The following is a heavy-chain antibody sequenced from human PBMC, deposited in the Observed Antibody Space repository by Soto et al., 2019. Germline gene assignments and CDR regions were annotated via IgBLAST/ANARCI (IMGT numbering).Heavy chain of an antibody. D-gene: IGHD1-26*01. J-gene: IGHJ6*02. CDR2: IQAASGNT. CDR3: ATGRYSGSSYYDGLDV. CDR1: GDTFTTYS. Sequence: HVQLVQSGAEVKKPGASVKLSCKASGDTFTTYSFHWVRQAPGQGLEWMGWIQAASGNTKSSQRFQRRVTNTRDTSASTVYMELSSLRPEDTAVYYCATGRYSGSSYYDGLDVWGQGTTVTVSS. V-gene: IGHV1-3*01.